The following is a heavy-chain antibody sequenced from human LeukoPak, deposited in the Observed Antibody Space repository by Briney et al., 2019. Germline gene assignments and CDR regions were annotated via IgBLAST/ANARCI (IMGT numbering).Heavy chain of an antibody. J-gene: IGHJ4*02. CDR3: TTVRSSNRYNLCGY. Sequence: GGSLRLSCATSGFTFSRYWMHWVRQAPGKGLVWVSRISPDGSTTLYADSVKGRFTISRDNAKNTLYLQMNSLGAEDTVVYYCTTVRSSNRYNLCGYWGQGPLDTLSS. V-gene: IGHV3-74*03. CDR2: ISPDGSTT. CDR1: GFTFSRYW. D-gene: IGHD6-13*01.